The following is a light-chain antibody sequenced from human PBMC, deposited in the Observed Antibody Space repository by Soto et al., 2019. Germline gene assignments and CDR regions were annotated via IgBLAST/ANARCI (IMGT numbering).Light chain of an antibody. CDR3: QQYNSWPPT. CDR1: ESIGNN. CDR2: GAS. J-gene: IGKJ1*01. Sequence: EIVMTQSPATLSVSPGERVTLFCRVSESIGNNLAWYQRKSGQAPRLLFSGASTRATGAPATFGGSGSGTDFTLTISSLQSEDFAVYYCQQYNSWPPTFGQGTKVDLK. V-gene: IGKV3-15*01.